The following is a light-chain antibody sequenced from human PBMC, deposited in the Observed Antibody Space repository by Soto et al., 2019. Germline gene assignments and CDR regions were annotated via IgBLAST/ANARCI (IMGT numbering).Light chain of an antibody. CDR1: QSISSW. CDR3: QQYHSYSST. J-gene: IGKJ1*01. V-gene: IGKV1-5*03. Sequence: DIQMTQSPSTLSASIGDRVTITCRASQSISSWLAWYQQKPGKAPKVLIYKASSLQSGVPSRFSGSGSGTEFTLTISSLQPDDFATYYCQQYHSYSSTFGQGTKVEIK. CDR2: KAS.